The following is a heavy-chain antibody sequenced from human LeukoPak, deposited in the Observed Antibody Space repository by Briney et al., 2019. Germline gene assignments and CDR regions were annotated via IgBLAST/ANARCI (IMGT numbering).Heavy chain of an antibody. CDR1: GFTFSSYA. J-gene: IGHJ5*02. CDR3: ARDGTTMVRGVIIPSWFDP. CDR2: ISSNGGST. Sequence: GGSLRLSCAASGFTFSSYAMHWVRQAPGKGLEYVSAISSNGGSTYYANSVKGRFTISRDNSKNTPYLQMGSLRAEDMAVYYCARDGTTMVRGVIIPSWFDPWGQGTLVTVSS. V-gene: IGHV3-64*01. D-gene: IGHD3-10*01.